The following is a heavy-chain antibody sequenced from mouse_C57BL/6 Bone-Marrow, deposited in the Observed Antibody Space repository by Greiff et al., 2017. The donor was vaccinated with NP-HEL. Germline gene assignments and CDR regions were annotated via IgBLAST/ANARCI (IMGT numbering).Heavy chain of an antibody. CDR3: TTDDYGSSSYWYFDV. J-gene: IGHJ1*03. CDR1: GFNIKDDY. D-gene: IGHD1-1*01. Sequence: EVKLMESGAELVRPGASVKLSCTASGFNIKDDYMHWVKQRPEQGLEWIGWIDPENGDTEYASKFQGKATITADTSSNTAYLQLSSLTSEDTAVYYCTTDDYGSSSYWYFDVWGTGTTVTVSS. V-gene: IGHV14-4*01. CDR2: IDPENGDT.